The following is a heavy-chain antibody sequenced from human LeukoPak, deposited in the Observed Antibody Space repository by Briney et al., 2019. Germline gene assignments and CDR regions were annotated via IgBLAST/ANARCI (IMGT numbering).Heavy chain of an antibody. J-gene: IGHJ5*02. CDR1: GYTFTSYG. CDR3: AREYQLPAFDP. Sequence: ASVKVSCKASGYTFTSYGISWVRQAPGQGLEWMGWINPNSGGTNYAQKFQGRVTMTRDTSISTAYMELSRLRSDDTAVYYCAREYQLPAFDPWGQGTLVTVSS. V-gene: IGHV1-2*02. D-gene: IGHD2-2*01. CDR2: INPNSGGT.